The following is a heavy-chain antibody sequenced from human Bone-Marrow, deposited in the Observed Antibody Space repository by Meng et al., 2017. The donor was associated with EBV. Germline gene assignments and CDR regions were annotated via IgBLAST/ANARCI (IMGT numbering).Heavy chain of an antibody. J-gene: IGHJ4*02. CDR3: ARELPSGVAAAAPDY. V-gene: IGHV1-18*01. D-gene: IGHD6-13*01. CDR2: ISAYNGNT. CDR1: GYTFNSYG. Sequence: QGQVVQSGDEVKKPGASVKVSCKASGYTFNSYGISWVRQAPGQGLEWMGWISAYNGNTNYAQKLQGRVTMTTDTSTSTAYMELRSLRSDDTAVYYCARELPSGVAAAAPDYWGQGTLVTVSS.